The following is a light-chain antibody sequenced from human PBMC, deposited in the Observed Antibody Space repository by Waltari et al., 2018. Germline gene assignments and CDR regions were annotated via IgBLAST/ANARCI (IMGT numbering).Light chain of an antibody. V-gene: IGLV2-14*03. CDR1: DSDIGAYTY. Sequence: QSPLAQPASVSGSPGQSITISCTGTDSDIGAYTYVPWYQQHPGIAPKLLLYDVSDRPSGVSDRFSGSKSGKTASLTISGLQPEDAADYYCSSYTRRNTVIFGGGTKLTVV. CDR3: SSYTRRNTVI. CDR2: DVS. J-gene: IGLJ2*01.